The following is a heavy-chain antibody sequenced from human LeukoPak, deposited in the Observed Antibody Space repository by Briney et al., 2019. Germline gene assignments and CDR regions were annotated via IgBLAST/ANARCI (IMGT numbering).Heavy chain of an antibody. V-gene: IGHV4-4*07. CDR3: ARVVVVPAADRLGAFDI. J-gene: IGHJ3*02. D-gene: IGHD2-2*01. CDR1: GGSISSYY. Sequence: SETLSLTCTVSGGSISSYYWSWIRQPAGKGLEWIGRIYTSGSTNYNPSLKSRVTMSVDTTKNQFSLKLSSVTAADTAVYYCARVVVVPAADRLGAFDIWGQGTMVTVSS. CDR2: IYTSGST.